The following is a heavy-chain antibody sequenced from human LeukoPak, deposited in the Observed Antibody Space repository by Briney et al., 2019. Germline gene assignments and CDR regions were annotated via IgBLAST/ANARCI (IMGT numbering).Heavy chain of an antibody. CDR2: IIPIFGTA. CDR1: GGTFSSYA. CDR3: AESSGGEYYFDY. J-gene: IGHJ4*02. D-gene: IGHD1-14*01. V-gene: IGHV1-69*05. Sequence: SVKVSCKASGGTFSSYAISWVRQAPGQGLEWMGRIIPIFGTANYAQKFQGRVTITTDESTSTAYMELSSLRSEDTAVYYCAESSGGEYYFDYWGQGTLVIVSS.